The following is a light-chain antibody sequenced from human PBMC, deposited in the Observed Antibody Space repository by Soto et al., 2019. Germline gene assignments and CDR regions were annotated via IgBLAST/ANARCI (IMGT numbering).Light chain of an antibody. CDR2: EVT. CDR3: TSYSSSSPVL. CDR1: SSDVGAYNY. Sequence: QSALTQPASVSGSLGQSITISCTGTSSDVGAYNYVSWYQQHPDKAPKLLIFEVTNRPSGVSGRFSGSKSGITASLSISGLQPEHEADYYSTSYSSSSPVLFGGGTKLTVL. J-gene: IGLJ2*01. V-gene: IGLV2-14*01.